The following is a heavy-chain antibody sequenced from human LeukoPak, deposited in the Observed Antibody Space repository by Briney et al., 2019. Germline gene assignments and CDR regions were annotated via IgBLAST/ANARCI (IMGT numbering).Heavy chain of an antibody. CDR2: ISGSGGST. CDR1: GFTFSSYA. V-gene: IGHV3-23*01. CDR3: AKRPWDLGIVRSPYYFDY. D-gene: IGHD7-27*01. Sequence: PGGSLRLSCAASGFTFSSYAMSWVRQAPGKGLEWVSAISGSGGSTYYADSVKGRFTISRDNSKNTLYLQMNSLRAEDTAVYYCAKRPWDLGIVRSPYYFDYWGQGTLVTVSS. J-gene: IGHJ4*02.